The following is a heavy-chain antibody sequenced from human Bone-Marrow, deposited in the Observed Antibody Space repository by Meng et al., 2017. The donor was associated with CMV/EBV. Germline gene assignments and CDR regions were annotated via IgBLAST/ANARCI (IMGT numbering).Heavy chain of an antibody. CDR2: MNPNSGNT. CDR1: GYTFTTYD. V-gene: IGHV1-8*01. Sequence: ASVKVSCKASGYTFTTYDVSWVRQAAGQGLEWLGWMNPNSGNTGYAQKFQGRVTMTRNTSISTAYMELSSLRSDDTAVYYCARGRSQGSGYSSGRYEGYFDDWGQGTLVTVSS. CDR3: ARGRSQGSGYSSGRYEGYFDD. J-gene: IGHJ4*02. D-gene: IGHD6-19*01.